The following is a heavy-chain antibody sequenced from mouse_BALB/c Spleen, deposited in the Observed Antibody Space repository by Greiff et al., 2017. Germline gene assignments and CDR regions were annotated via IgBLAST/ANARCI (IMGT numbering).Heavy chain of an antibody. CDR2: ISDGGSYT. Sequence: EVQLVESGGGLVKPGGSLKLSCAASGFTFSDYYMYWVRQTPEKRLEWVATISDGGSYTYYPDSVKGRFTISRDNAKNNLYLQMSSLKSEDTAMYYCARDGSTGYYAMDYWGQGTSVTVSS. V-gene: IGHV5-4*02. CDR1: GFTFSDYY. J-gene: IGHJ4*01. CDR3: ARDGSTGYYAMDY. D-gene: IGHD2-2*01.